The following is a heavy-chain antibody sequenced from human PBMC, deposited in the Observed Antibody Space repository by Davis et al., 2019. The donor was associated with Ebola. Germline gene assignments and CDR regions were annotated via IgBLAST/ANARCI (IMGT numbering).Heavy chain of an antibody. V-gene: IGHV3-30*03. CDR3: ARDGPNYDVDY. CDR1: GVTFSSYG. J-gene: IGHJ4*02. D-gene: IGHD3-22*01. Sequence: GESLKLPCEASGVTFSSYGMHWVRQAPGQGLEWVAFIISEATSQDYGKSVQGRFFISRDDSKNTLYLQMNSLRVDDTAVYFCARDGPNYDVDYWGQGTLVTVSA. CDR2: IISEATSQ.